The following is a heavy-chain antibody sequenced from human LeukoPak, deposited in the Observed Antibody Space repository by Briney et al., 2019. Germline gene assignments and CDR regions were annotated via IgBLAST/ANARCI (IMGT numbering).Heavy chain of an antibody. V-gene: IGHV1-2*04. J-gene: IGHJ4*02. CDR1: GYTFTDYY. CDR2: INPNSGGT. CDR3: ARANALHCSSTSCLFDY. Sequence: ASVKVSCKASGYTFTDYYMHWVRQAPGQGLEWMGWINPNSGGTYSAQKFQGWVIMTRDTSISTAYMELSRLTSDDTAVYYCARANALHCSSTSCLFDYWGQGTLVTVSS. D-gene: IGHD2-2*01.